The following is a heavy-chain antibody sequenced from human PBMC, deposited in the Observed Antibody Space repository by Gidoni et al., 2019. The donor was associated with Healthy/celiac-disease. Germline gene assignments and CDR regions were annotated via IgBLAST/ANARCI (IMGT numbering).Heavy chain of an antibody. J-gene: IGHJ3*02. V-gene: IGHV1-69*01. CDR3: AVGGIYGDYGPDAFDI. CDR1: GGTFSSFA. Sequence: QVQLVQSGAEVKKPVSSVKVSCKASGGTFSSFAISWVRQAPGQGLEWMEGIIPIFVTANYAQKFQSRVTITADESTSTAYMELSSLRSEDTAVYYCAVGGIYGDYGPDAFDIWGQGTMVTVSS. CDR2: IIPIFVTA. D-gene: IGHD4-17*01.